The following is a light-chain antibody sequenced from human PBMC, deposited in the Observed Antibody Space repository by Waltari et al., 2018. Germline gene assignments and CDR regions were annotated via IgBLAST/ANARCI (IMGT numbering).Light chain of an antibody. CDR2: EVT. J-gene: IGLJ2*01. Sequence: QSALTQPPSASGSPGQSVTIPCTGTSRYVGTYDYGSWYQQHPGVAPKLMIYEVTKRPSGVPDRFSGSKSGNTASLTVSGLQAEDEADYYCSSYAGNNNVVFGGGTKLTVL. CDR3: SSYAGNNNVV. V-gene: IGLV2-8*01. CDR1: SRYVGTYDY.